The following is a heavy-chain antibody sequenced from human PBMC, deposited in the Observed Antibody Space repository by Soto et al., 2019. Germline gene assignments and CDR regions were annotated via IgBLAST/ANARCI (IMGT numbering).Heavy chain of an antibody. CDR3: ARDSSSYYFDY. D-gene: IGHD6-6*01. Sequence: ESGGGLVQPGASLRLSCAASGFTFSSYEMNWVRQAPGKGLEWVSYISSSGSTIYYADSVKGRFTISRDNAKNSLYLQMNSLRAEDTAVYYCARDSSSYYFDYWGQGTLVTVSS. V-gene: IGHV3-48*03. J-gene: IGHJ4*02. CDR2: ISSSGSTI. CDR1: GFTFSSYE.